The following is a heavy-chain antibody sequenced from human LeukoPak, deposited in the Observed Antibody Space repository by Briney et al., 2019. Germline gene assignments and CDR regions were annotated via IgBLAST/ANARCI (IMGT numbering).Heavy chain of an antibody. CDR3: ARGPMLVITTIFDY. J-gene: IGHJ4*02. CDR1: GFTFSSYS. CDR2: ISSSSSYI. V-gene: IGHV3-21*01. D-gene: IGHD3-22*01. Sequence: PGGSLRLSCAASGFTFSSYSINWVRQAPGKGLEWVSSISSSSSYIYYADSVKGRFTISRDNAKNSLYLQMNSLKAEDTAVYFCARGPMLVITTIFDYWGQGTLVTVSS.